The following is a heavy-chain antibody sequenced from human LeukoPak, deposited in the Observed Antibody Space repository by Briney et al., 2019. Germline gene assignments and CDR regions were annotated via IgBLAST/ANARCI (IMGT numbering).Heavy chain of an antibody. V-gene: IGHV4-61*05. J-gene: IGHJ5*02. CDR2: IYYSGST. Sequence: SETLSLTCTVSGGSISSSSYYWGWIRQPPGKGLEWIGYIYYSGSTNYNPSLKSRVTISVDTSKNQFSLKLSSVTAADTAVYYCARNSAYSTSSGFVPWGQGTPVTVSS. CDR3: ARNSAYSTSSGFVP. D-gene: IGHD2-2*01. CDR1: GGSISSSSYY.